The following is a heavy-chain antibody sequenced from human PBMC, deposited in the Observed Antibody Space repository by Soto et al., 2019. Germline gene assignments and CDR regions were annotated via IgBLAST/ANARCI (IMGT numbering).Heavy chain of an antibody. CDR1: GYIFTNYY. D-gene: IGHD2-8*01. Sequence: GASVNVSCKASGYIFTNYYIHWVRQAPGQGLELMGMVNPGDDTTTYAQRFQGRATMTSXXXXXXLXMXMXXXRSEXTAVYFCARDCSIRECYSSLDFWGQGTLVTVSS. CDR3: ARDCSIRECYSSLDF. V-gene: IGHV1-46*01. CDR2: VNPGDDTT. J-gene: IGHJ4*02.